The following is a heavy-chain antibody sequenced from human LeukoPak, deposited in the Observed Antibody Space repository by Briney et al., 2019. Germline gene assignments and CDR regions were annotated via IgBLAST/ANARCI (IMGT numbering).Heavy chain of an antibody. CDR1: GGSFSGYY. V-gene: IGHV4-34*01. Sequence: SETLSLTCTVYGGSFSGYYWSWIRQPPGQGLEWVGEINHSGSTNYNPSLKSRVTISVDTSKNQFSLKLSSVTAADTAVYYCARGSGGGYFDYWGQGTLVTVSS. CDR2: INHSGST. D-gene: IGHD3-16*01. CDR3: ARGSGGGYFDY. J-gene: IGHJ4*02.